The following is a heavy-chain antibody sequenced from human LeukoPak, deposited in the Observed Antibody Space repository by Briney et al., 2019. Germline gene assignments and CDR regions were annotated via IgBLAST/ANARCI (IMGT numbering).Heavy chain of an antibody. CDR2: ISGSGGGT. V-gene: IGHV3-23*01. J-gene: IGHJ4*02. CDR3: AKCVVVAPDVTPFDY. CDR1: GFTFSSYA. D-gene: IGHD2-2*01. Sequence: GGSLRLSCAVSGFTFSSYAMSWVRQAPGKGLEWVSAISGSGGGTFYADSVRGRFTISRDNSKNTVYLQMNSLRAEDTAVYYCAKCVVVAPDVTPFDYWGQGTLVTVSS.